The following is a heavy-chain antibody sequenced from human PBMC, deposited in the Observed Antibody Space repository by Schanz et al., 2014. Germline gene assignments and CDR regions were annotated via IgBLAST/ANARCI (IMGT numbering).Heavy chain of an antibody. CDR1: GGSISSSSYY. Sequence: QLQLQESGPGLVKPSETLSLTCTVSGGSISSSSYYWGWIRQPPGKGLEWIGSIYYSGSTYYNPSLKSRFTIPVDPSKNRFPRRWSSVTAADTAVYYCARHSGYYYYYGMDVWGQGTTVTVSS. CDR3: ARHSGYYYYYGMDV. J-gene: IGHJ6*02. V-gene: IGHV4-39*01. CDR2: IYYSGST.